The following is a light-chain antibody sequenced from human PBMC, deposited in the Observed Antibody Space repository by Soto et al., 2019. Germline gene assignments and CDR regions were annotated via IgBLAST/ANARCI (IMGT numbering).Light chain of an antibody. V-gene: IGLV2-14*03. CDR1: SSDVGGYNF. CDR3: CPHTISRTLRYV. J-gene: IGLJ1*01. Sequence: SALSQPASVSGSPGQSITISCTGTSSDVGGYNFVSWYQQHPGKAPKVIIYDVSSRPSGVSYRFSGSKSGNTASLTISGLQPEDEADYYCCPHTISRTLRYVLGTGTKVTVL. CDR2: DVS.